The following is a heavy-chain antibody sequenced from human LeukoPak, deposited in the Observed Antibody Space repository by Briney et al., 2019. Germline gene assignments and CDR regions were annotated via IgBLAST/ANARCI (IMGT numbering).Heavy chain of an antibody. D-gene: IGHD3-10*01. Sequence: PSETLSLTCTVSGGSISSGSYYWSWIRQPAGKGLEWIGRIYTTGSTNYNPSLKSRVTISADTSKNQFSLKLSSVTAADTAVYYCARVAGSVAAFVWGQGTMVTVSS. V-gene: IGHV4-61*02. CDR3: ARVAGSVAAFV. CDR2: IYTTGST. CDR1: GGSISSGSYY. J-gene: IGHJ3*01.